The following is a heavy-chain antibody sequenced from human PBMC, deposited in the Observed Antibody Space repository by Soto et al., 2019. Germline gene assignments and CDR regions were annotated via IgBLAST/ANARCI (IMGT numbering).Heavy chain of an antibody. CDR3: AHKGGRGAGMDV. V-gene: IGHV2-5*02. J-gene: IGHJ6*02. CDR1: GFSVSTSGVG. Sequence: QITLKESGPTLMKPTQTLTLTCTFSGFSVSTSGVGVAWIRQSPGKALEWLALIYWDNDKRYSPFLQSRVTITKDTSKNQVVLTMTNMDPVDTATYYCAHKGGRGAGMDVWGQGTTVTVSS. CDR2: IYWDNDK. D-gene: IGHD2-15*01.